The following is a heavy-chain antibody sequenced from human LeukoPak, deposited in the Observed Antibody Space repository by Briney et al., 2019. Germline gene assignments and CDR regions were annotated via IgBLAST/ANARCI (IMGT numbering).Heavy chain of an antibody. D-gene: IGHD2-2*02. CDR2: ISSSGSTI. J-gene: IGHJ6*03. Sequence: TGGSLRLSCAASGFTFSDYYMSWIRQAPGKGLEWVSYISSSGSTIYYADSVKGRFTISRDNSKNTLYLQMNSLRAEDTAVYYCAKLPGYCSSTSCYRGNYYYYYMDVWGKGTTVTVSS. CDR3: AKLPGYCSSTSCYRGNYYYYYMDV. V-gene: IGHV3-11*01. CDR1: GFTFSDYY.